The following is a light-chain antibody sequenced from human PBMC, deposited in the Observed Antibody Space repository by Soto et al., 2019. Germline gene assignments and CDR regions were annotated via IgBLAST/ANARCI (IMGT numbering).Light chain of an antibody. CDR2: AAS. J-gene: IGKJ4*01. CDR1: QDITTS. CDR3: QQLKSYPLT. V-gene: IGKV1-9*01. Sequence: DIQLTQSPSFLSASIGDRVTITCRASQDITTSLAWYQQKPGKAPKCLIYAASTLQSGVPSRFSGSGSGTEFTLTINNLQPEDFATYCCQQLKSYPLTFGGGTKVEIK.